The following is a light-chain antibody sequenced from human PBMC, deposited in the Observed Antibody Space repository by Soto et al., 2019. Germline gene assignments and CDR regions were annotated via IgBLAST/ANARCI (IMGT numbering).Light chain of an antibody. Sequence: EIVLTQSPCTLSLSPGERATLSCRASQSISNKLVWYQQKPGQAPRLLIYGASSRATGIPDRFSGSGSGTDFTLTISRLEPEDFAVYYCQQYGSLITFGQGTRLEI. CDR1: QSISNK. V-gene: IGKV3-20*01. CDR3: QQYGSLIT. CDR2: GAS. J-gene: IGKJ5*01.